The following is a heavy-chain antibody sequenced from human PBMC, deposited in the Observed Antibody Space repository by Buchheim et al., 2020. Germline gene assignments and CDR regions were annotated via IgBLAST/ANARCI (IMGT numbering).Heavy chain of an antibody. CDR1: GFTVSSNY. V-gene: IGHV3-66*01. CDR2: IYSGGST. D-gene: IGHD3-3*01. CDR3: ATRRSYYDFWSGYENYYGMDV. Sequence: EVQLVESGGGLVQPGGSLRLSCAASGFTVSSNYMSWVRQAPGKGLEWVSVIYSGGSTYYADSVKGRFTISRDNSKNTLYLQMNSLRAEDTAVYYCATRRSYYDFWSGYENYYGMDVWGQGT. J-gene: IGHJ6*02.